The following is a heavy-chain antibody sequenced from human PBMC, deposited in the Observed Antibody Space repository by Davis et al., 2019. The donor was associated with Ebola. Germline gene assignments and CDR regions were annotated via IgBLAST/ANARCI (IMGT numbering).Heavy chain of an antibody. V-gene: IGHV1-46*01. CDR1: GYTFTDYY. Sequence: ASVKVSCKASGYTFTDYYIHWVRQAPGQGLEWMGVINPSAGYTNYAQKFQGRVTMTRDTSTSTVYMEVRSLRSEDTAVYYCARDGPDYYGLDVWGPGTTVTVSS. J-gene: IGHJ6*02. CDR3: ARDGPDYYGLDV. CDR2: INPSAGYT.